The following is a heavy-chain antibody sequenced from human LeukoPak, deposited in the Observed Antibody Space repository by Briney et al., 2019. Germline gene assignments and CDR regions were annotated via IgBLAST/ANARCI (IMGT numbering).Heavy chain of an antibody. J-gene: IGHJ5*02. Sequence: GASVKVSCKASGYTFTSYDINWVRQATGQGLEWMGWMNPNSGNTGYAQKFQGRVTMTRNTSISTAYMELSSLRSEDTAVYYCASQYYGSGSYRRGGFDPWGQGTLVTVSS. CDR3: ASQYYGSGSYRRGGFDP. CDR1: GYTFTSYD. V-gene: IGHV1-8*01. D-gene: IGHD3-10*01. CDR2: MNPNSGNT.